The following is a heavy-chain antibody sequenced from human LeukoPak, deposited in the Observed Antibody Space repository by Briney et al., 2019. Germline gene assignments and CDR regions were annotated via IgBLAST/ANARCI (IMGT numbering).Heavy chain of an antibody. CDR1: GYTFTGYY. CDR3: ASPVFGGLATRGAFDY. V-gene: IGHV1-2*02. D-gene: IGHD3-10*01. J-gene: IGHJ4*02. CDR2: INPNSGGT. Sequence: ASVKVSCKASGYTFTGYYMHWVRQAPGQGLEWMGWINPNSGGTNYAQKFQGRVTMTRDTSISTSYMELSRLRADDTAVYYCASPVFGGLATRGAFDYWGQGTLVTVSS.